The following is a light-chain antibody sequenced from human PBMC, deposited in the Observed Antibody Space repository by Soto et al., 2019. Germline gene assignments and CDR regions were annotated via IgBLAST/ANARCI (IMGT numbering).Light chain of an antibody. CDR3: QQYNNWPPAWT. V-gene: IGKV1-17*01. CDR1: QGIRND. J-gene: IGKJ1*01. CDR2: AAS. Sequence: DIQMTQSPSSLSASVGDRVTITCRASQGIRNDLGWYQQKPGKAPKRLIYAASSLQSGVPSRFSGSGSGTQFTLTISSLQSEDFAVYYCQQYNNWPPAWTFGQGTKVDIK.